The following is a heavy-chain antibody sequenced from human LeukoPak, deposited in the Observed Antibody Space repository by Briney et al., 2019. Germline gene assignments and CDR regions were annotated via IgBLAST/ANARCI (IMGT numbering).Heavy chain of an antibody. J-gene: IGHJ4*02. CDR1: GFTLSYYW. Sequence: GGSLRLSCAAPGFTLSYYWMSWVRQAPGKGLEWVANIKQDGSEKYYVDSVKGRFTISRDNAKNSLYLQMNSLRAEDTAVYYCARTNRGFDGDYVFDYWGQGTLVTVSS. CDR3: ARTNRGFDGDYVFDY. CDR2: IKQDGSEK. V-gene: IGHV3-7*05. D-gene: IGHD4-17*01.